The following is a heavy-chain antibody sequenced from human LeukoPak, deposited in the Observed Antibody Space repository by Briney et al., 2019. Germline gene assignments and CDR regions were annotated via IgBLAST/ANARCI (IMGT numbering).Heavy chain of an antibody. D-gene: IGHD4-11*01. CDR1: GYTFTSYG. CDR2: ISAYNGNT. Sequence: ASVKVSCKASGYTFTSYGISWVRQAPGQGLEWMGWISAYNGNTNYAQKVQGRVTMTTDTSTSTASMELRSLRSDDTAVYYCARVMTTVTTYGFDLWGQGTMVTVSS. CDR3: ARVMTTVTTYGFDL. J-gene: IGHJ3*01. V-gene: IGHV1-18*01.